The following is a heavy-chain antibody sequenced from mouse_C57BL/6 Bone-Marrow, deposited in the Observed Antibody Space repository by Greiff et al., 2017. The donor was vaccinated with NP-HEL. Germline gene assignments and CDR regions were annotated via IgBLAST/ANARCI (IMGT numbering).Heavy chain of an antibody. CDR1: GYTFTSYW. J-gene: IGHJ2*01. Sequence: VQLQQPGAELVKPGASVKMSCKASGYTFTSYWITWVKQRPGQGLEWIGDIYPGSGSTNYNEKFKSKATLTVDTSSSTAYMQLSSLTSEDSAVYYCARWGAYYSNYDYFDYWGQGTTLTVSS. CDR2: IYPGSGST. V-gene: IGHV1-55*01. D-gene: IGHD2-5*01. CDR3: ARWGAYYSNYDYFDY.